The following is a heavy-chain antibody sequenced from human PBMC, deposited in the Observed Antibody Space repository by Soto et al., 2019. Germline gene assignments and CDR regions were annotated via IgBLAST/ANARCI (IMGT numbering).Heavy chain of an antibody. Sequence: PSETLSLTCTVSGGSISSGGYYWSWIRQHPGKGLEWIGYIYYSGSTYYNPSLKSRVTISVDTSKNQFSLKLSSVTAADTAVYYCARAYQNFGYSYGFGWDGFDYWGQGTLVTVSS. J-gene: IGHJ4*02. CDR3: ARAYQNFGYSYGFGWDGFDY. CDR2: IYYSGST. D-gene: IGHD5-18*01. CDR1: GGSISSGGYY. V-gene: IGHV4-31*03.